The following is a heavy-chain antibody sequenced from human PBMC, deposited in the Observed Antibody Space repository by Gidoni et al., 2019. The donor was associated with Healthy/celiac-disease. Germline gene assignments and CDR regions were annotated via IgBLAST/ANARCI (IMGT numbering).Heavy chain of an antibody. CDR3: ASPYSSGWVPEYFQH. CDR2: ISGSGGST. D-gene: IGHD6-19*01. Sequence: EVQLLESGGGLVQPGVSLRLSCAASGFTFSSYAMSWVRQAPGKGLEWVSAISGSGGSTYYADSVKGRFTISRDNSKNTLYLQMNSLRAEDTAVYYCASPYSSGWVPEYFQHWGQGTLVTVSS. J-gene: IGHJ1*01. CDR1: GFTFSSYA. V-gene: IGHV3-23*01.